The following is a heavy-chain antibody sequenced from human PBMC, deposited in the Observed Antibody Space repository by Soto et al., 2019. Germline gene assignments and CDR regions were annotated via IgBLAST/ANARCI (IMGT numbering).Heavy chain of an antibody. CDR2: IYPGDSDT. V-gene: IGHV5-51*01. J-gene: IGHJ6*02. Sequence: GESLKISCEASGYSFTFYWIAWVRQLPGKGLEWMGIIYPGDSDTRYSPSFQGQVTISADKSISTAYLQWSSLKASDTAMYYCARHSLSGPPIVYGMDVWGQGTTVTVSS. D-gene: IGHD3-9*01. CDR1: GYSFTFYW. CDR3: ARHSLSGPPIVYGMDV.